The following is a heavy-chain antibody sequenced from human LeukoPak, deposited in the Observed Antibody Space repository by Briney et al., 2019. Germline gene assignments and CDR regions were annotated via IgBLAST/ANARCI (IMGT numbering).Heavy chain of an antibody. CDR1: GFTFSSYS. J-gene: IGHJ5*02. V-gene: IGHV3-21*01. D-gene: IGHD3-10*01. CDR2: ISSSSSYI. CDR3: SKDLTSDFGGDFDP. Sequence: PGGSLRLSCAASGFTFSSYSMNWVRQAPGKGLEWVSSISSSSSYIYYADSVKGRFTISRDNSKSTVYLQMNSLRAEDTAVYYCSKDLTSDFGGDFDPWGQGTLVTVSS.